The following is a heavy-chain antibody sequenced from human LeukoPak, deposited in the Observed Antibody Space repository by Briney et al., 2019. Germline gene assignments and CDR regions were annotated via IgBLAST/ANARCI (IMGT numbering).Heavy chain of an antibody. V-gene: IGHV4-34*01. CDR2: INHSGST. J-gene: IGHJ3*02. CDR3: ASHLPVFDI. CDR1: GGSFSAYN. Sequence: SETLSLTCAVYGGSFSAYNWNWIRQPPGKGLEWIGEINHSGSTNYNPSLKSRVTISVDTSKNQFSLKLRSVTAADTAVYYCASHLPVFDIWGQGTMVTVSS.